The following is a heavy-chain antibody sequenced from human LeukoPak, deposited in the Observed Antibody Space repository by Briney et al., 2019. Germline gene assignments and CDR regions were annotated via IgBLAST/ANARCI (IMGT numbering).Heavy chain of an antibody. CDR2: INHSGST. J-gene: IGHJ5*02. Sequence: SETLSLTCAVYGGSFSGYYWSWIRQPPGKGLEWIGEINHSGSTNYNPSLKSRVTISVDTSKNQFSLKLSSVTAADTAVYYCARGHFPLGYCSGGSCYSQLFDPWGQGTLVTVSS. D-gene: IGHD2-15*01. CDR3: ARGHFPLGYCSGGSCYSQLFDP. V-gene: IGHV4-34*01. CDR1: GGSFSGYY.